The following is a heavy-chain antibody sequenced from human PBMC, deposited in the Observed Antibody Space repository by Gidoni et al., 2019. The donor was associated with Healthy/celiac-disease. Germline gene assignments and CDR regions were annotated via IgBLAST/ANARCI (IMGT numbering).Heavy chain of an antibody. J-gene: IGHJ5*02. V-gene: IGHV3-23*01. CDR2: ISSSGGRT. Sequence: EVQLLESGGGLVQPGGSLRLSCAASGFTFSSYAMSWVSQGPGKGLEWVSAISSSGGRTYDADSVKGRFTISRDNSKNTLYLQMNSLRAEDTAVYYCAKQGGDTAMLTWGQGTLVTVSS. D-gene: IGHD5-18*01. CDR3: AKQGGDTAMLT. CDR1: GFTFSSYA.